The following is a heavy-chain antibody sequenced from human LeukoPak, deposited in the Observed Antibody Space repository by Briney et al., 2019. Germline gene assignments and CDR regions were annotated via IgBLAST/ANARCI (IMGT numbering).Heavy chain of an antibody. CDR3: ARESHCSSTSCYGGGDDY. J-gene: IGHJ4*02. CDR2: MNPNSGNT. V-gene: IGHV1-8*02. Sequence: ASVKVSCKASGYTFTSYGINWVRQATGQGLEWMGWMNPNSGNTGYAQKFQGSVTMTRNTSISTAYMELSSLRSEDTAVYYCARESHCSSTSCYGGGDDYWGQGTLVTVSS. CDR1: GYTFTSYG. D-gene: IGHD2-2*01.